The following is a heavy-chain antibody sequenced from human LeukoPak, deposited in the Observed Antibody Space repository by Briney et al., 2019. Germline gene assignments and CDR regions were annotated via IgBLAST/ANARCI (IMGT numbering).Heavy chain of an antibody. CDR2: ISYDGSNK. J-gene: IGHJ4*02. CDR3: ANDYYYGSGSYYPDY. V-gene: IGHV3-30*18. Sequence: GGSLRLSCAASGFTFSSYGMHWVRQAPGKGLEWVAVISYDGSNKYYADSVKGRFTISRDNSKNTLYLQMNSLRAEDTAVYYCANDYYYGSGSYYPDYWGQGTLVTVSS. CDR1: GFTFSSYG. D-gene: IGHD3-10*01.